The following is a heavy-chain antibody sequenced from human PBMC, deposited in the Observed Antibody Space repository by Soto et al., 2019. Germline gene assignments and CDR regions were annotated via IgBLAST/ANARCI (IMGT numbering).Heavy chain of an antibody. Sequence: SEILSLTCAVSGGSISSSNWWSWVRQPPGKGLEWIGEIYHSGSTNYNPSLKSRVTISVDKSKNQFSLKLSSVTAADTAVYYCARANRYYYDSSGYSGPARFDYWGQGTLVTVSS. CDR3: ARANRYYYDSSGYSGPARFDY. D-gene: IGHD3-22*01. J-gene: IGHJ4*02. CDR1: GGSISSSNW. CDR2: IYHSGST. V-gene: IGHV4-4*02.